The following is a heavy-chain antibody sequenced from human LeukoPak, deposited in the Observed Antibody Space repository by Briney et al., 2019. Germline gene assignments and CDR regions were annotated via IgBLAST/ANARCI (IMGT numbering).Heavy chain of an antibody. Sequence: GGSLRLSCAAPGFTFSSYSMNWVRQAPGKGLEWVSSISSSSSYIYYADSVKGRFTISRDNAKNSLYLQMNSLRAEDTAVYYCARGSEPQLPPWGISYYYYMDVWGKGTTVTVSS. D-gene: IGHD2-2*01. CDR2: ISSSSSYI. CDR3: ARGSEPQLPPWGISYYYYMDV. J-gene: IGHJ6*03. CDR1: GFTFSSYS. V-gene: IGHV3-21*01.